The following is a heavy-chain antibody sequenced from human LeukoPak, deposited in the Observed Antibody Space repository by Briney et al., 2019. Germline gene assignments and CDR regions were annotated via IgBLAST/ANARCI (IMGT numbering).Heavy chain of an antibody. J-gene: IGHJ5*02. Sequence: SETLSLTCAVSGGSISSSNWWSWVRQPPGKGLEWIGEIYHGGSTNYNPSLKSRVTISVDKSKNQFSLKLSSVTAADTAVYYCARALDGSGSYYSTFPNWFDPWGQGTLVTVSS. D-gene: IGHD3-10*01. V-gene: IGHV4-4*02. CDR2: IYHGGST. CDR1: GGSISSSNW. CDR3: ARALDGSGSYYSTFPNWFDP.